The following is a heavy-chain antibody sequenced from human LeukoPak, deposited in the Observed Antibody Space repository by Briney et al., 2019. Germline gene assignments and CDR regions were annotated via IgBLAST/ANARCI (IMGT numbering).Heavy chain of an antibody. Sequence: GGSLRLSCAASGFTFSDYYMSWIRQAPGKGLEWVSYISSSGSTIYYADSVKGRFTISRDSAKNSLYLQMNSLRAEDTAVYYCAREVMSNYGGNSGAFDIWGQGTMVTVSS. CDR2: ISSSGSTI. CDR1: GFTFSDYY. J-gene: IGHJ3*02. V-gene: IGHV3-11*01. CDR3: AREVMSNYGGNSGAFDI. D-gene: IGHD4-23*01.